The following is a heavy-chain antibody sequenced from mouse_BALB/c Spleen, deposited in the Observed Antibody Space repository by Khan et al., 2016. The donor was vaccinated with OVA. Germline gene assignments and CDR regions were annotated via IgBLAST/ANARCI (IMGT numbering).Heavy chain of an antibody. V-gene: IGHV2-6*02. D-gene: IGHD2-12*01. Sequence: QVQLKQSGPGLAAPSQSLSITCTISGFSLTTYGVHWVRQPPGKGLEWLAVIWSDGNTNYNSAPKSRLTITKDNSQSKVFLKMNSLQTDDTTIYFCCRKPYYHDYILDYWGQGTSVTVSS. CDR1: GFSLTTYG. CDR2: IWSDGNT. CDR3: CRKPYYHDYILDY. J-gene: IGHJ4*01.